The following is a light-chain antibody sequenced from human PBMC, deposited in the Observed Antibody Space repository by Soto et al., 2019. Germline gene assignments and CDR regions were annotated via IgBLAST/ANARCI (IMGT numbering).Light chain of an antibody. Sequence: AIQMTQSPSSLSASVGDRVTITCRASQGIRNYLGWYQQKPGKAPKLLIYAASTLQSGVPSRFSGSGSDTDFTLSINNLQPEDFATYYCQKYNSAPLTFGGGTKVDIK. CDR2: AAS. V-gene: IGKV1-6*01. CDR3: QKYNSAPLT. J-gene: IGKJ4*01. CDR1: QGIRNY.